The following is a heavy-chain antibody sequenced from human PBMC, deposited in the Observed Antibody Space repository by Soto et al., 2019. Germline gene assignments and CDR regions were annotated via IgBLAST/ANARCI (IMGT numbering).Heavy chain of an antibody. Sequence: GASVKVSCKASGYTFSSYEMNWVRQAPGKGLEWVSYISSSGSTIYYADSVKGRFTISRDNAKNSLYLQMNSLRAEDTAVYYCARGWRSRKWLRRYYYYGMDVWGQGTTVTVSS. CDR3: ARGWRSRKWLRRYYYYGMDV. J-gene: IGHJ6*02. V-gene: IGHV3-48*03. D-gene: IGHD5-12*01. CDR2: ISSSGSTI. CDR1: GYTFSSYE.